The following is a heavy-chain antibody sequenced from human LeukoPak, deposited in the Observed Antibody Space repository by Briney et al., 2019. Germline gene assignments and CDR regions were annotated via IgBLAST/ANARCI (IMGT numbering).Heavy chain of an antibody. CDR1: GDTFTANY. CDR2: INLNTGYT. V-gene: IGHV1-2*02. CDR3: AEDVGRTGTNCFDP. D-gene: IGHD1-1*01. Sequence: ASVKVSCKPSGDTFTANYLHWVRQAPGQGLEWFGWINLNTGYTKYAQKFQGRVTMTRDTSTSSAFMELSRLRSDDTAVYFCAEDVGRTGTNCFDPWGQGTLVTVSS. J-gene: IGHJ5*02.